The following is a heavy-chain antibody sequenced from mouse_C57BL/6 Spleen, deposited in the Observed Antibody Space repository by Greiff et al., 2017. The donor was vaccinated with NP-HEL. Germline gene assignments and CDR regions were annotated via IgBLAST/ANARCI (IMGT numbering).Heavy chain of an antibody. J-gene: IGHJ3*01. V-gene: IGHV7-3*01. CDR1: GFTFTDYY. Sequence: DVKLVESGGGLVQPGGSLSLSCAASGFTFTDYYMSWVRQPPGKALEWLGFIRNKANGYTTEYSASVKGRFTISRDNYQSILYLQMNALRAEDSATYYCASSGCPWFAYWGQGTLVTVSA. D-gene: IGHD6-1*01. CDR2: IRNKANGYTT. CDR3: ASSGCPWFAY.